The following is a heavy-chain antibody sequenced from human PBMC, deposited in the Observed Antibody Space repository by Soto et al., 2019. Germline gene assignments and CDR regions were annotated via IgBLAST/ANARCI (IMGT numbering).Heavy chain of an antibody. CDR3: GKSDGFDGGGDS. CDR1: GYVFSDYY. V-gene: IGHV1-46*01. Sequence: QVQLVQSGAEVKKPGASIKVSCKASGYVFSDYYIHWFRQAPGHGLEWVAVINPRGGVTRYAQKFQGRLAVTRDTSTSTVYMQLSSLRSDDTAVFYCGKSDGFDGGGDSWGQGTLVTVSS. J-gene: IGHJ4*02. CDR2: INPRGGVT. D-gene: IGHD5-12*01.